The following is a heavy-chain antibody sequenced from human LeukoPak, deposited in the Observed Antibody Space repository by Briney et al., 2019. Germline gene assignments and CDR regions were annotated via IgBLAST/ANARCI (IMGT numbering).Heavy chain of an antibody. J-gene: IGHJ6*03. CDR3: ARLVAVAGYYYYYYMDV. V-gene: IGHV1-18*01. CDR2: ISAYNGNT. CDR1: GYTFTSYG. D-gene: IGHD6-19*01. Sequence: ASVKVSCKASGYTFTSYGISWVRQAPGQGLEWMGWISAYNGNTNYAQKLQGRVTMTTDTSTSTAYMELRSLRSDDTAVYYCARLVAVAGYYYYYYMDVWGKGTTVTVSS.